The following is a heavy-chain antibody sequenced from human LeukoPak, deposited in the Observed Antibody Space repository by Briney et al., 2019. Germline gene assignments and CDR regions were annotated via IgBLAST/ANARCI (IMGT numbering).Heavy chain of an antibody. CDR3: ARKEHSSSWYAIDY. V-gene: IGHV3-11*01. CDR2: ISSSGYTI. CDR1: GFTFSDYY. J-gene: IGHJ4*02. Sequence: GGSLRLSCAASGFTFSDYYMSWIRQAPGKGLEWLSYISSSGYTIYYADSVKGRFTISRDNAKNSLYLQMNSLRAEDAAVYYCARKEHSSSWYAIDYWGQGTLVTVSS. D-gene: IGHD6-13*01.